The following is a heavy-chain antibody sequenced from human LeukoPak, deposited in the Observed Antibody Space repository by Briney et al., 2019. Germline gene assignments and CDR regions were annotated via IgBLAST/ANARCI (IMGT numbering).Heavy chain of an antibody. D-gene: IGHD1-26*01. CDR2: INPNSGGT. V-gene: IGHV1-2*02. J-gene: IGHJ4*02. CDR3: ARDRHSGRYHHKRTFDY. Sequence: GASVKVSCKASGYTFTGYYMHWVRQAPGQGHEWMGWINPNSGGTNYAQKFQGRVTMTRDTSISTAYMELSRLRSDDTAVYYCARDRHSGRYHHKRTFDYWGQGTLVTVSS. CDR1: GYTFTGYY.